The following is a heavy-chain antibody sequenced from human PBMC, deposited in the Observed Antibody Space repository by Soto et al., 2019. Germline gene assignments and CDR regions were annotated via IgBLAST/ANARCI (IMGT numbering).Heavy chain of an antibody. CDR2: INPSGGST. J-gene: IGHJ6*02. V-gene: IGHV1-46*01. CDR3: ARVWFGESEYYYYGMDV. D-gene: IGHD3-10*01. Sequence: ASVKVSCKASGYTFTSYYMHWVRQAPGQGLEWMGIINPSGGSTSYAQKFQGRVTMTRDTSTSTVYMELSSLRSEDTAVYYCARVWFGESEYYYYGMDVWGQGTTVTVSS. CDR1: GYTFTSYY.